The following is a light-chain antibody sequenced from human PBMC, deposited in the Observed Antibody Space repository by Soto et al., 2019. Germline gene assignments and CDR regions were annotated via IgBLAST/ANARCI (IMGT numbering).Light chain of an antibody. CDR3: QQYNNWPAIT. CDR1: QSVSSK. V-gene: IGKV3D-15*01. CDR2: GAS. Sequence: EIVLTQSPGTLSLSPGERATLSCXASQSVSSKLAWFQQKPGQAPRLLXYGASNRATGIPDRFSGSGSGTEFTLTISSLQSEDFAVYYCQQYNNWPAITFGQGTRLEI. J-gene: IGKJ5*01.